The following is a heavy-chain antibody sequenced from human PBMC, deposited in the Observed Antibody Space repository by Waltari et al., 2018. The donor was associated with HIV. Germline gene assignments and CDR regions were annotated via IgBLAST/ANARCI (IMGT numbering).Heavy chain of an antibody. CDR2: IWYDGSNK. J-gene: IGHJ4*02. D-gene: IGHD3-10*01. Sequence: QVQLVESGGGVVQPGRSLRLSCAASGFTFSSYGMHWVRQAPGKGREWGAVIWYDGSNKYYADSVKGRFTISRDNSKNTLYLQMNSLRAEDTAVYYCASVQGRFGDTGTQYWGQGTLVTVSS. V-gene: IGHV3-33*01. CDR3: ASVQGRFGDTGTQY. CDR1: GFTFSSYG.